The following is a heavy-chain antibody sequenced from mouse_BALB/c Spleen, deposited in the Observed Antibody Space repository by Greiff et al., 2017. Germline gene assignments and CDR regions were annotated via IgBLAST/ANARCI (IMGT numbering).Heavy chain of an antibody. V-gene: IGHV5-9*03. CDR1: GFTFSSYT. CDR2: ISSGGGNT. CDR3: ARYAMDY. J-gene: IGHJ4*01. Sequence: EVPLVESGGGLVKPGGSLKLSCAASGFTFSSYTMSWVRQTPEKRLEWVATISSGGGNTYYPDSVKGRFTISRDNAKNNLYLQMSSLRSEDTALYYCARYAMDYWGQGTSVTVSS.